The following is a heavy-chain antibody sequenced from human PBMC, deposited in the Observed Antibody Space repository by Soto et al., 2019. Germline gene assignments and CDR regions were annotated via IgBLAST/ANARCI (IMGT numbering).Heavy chain of an antibody. V-gene: IGHV4-31*03. CDR3: ARGSFSSSSSWFDP. CDR1: GGSISSGGYY. D-gene: IGHD6-6*01. CDR2: IYYSGRT. Sequence: SETLSLTCTVSGGSISSGGYYWSWIRQHPGKGLEWIGYIYYSGRTYYNPSLHSRVSIAVDTTENQFSLKLTSVTAADTSVYYCARGSFSSSSSWFDPWGRGTLVTSPQ. J-gene: IGHJ5*02.